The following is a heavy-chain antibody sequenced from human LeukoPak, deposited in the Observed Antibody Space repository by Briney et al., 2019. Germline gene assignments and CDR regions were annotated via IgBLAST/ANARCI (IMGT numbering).Heavy chain of an antibody. CDR1: GLTFTSHG. J-gene: IGHJ5*01. CDR2: ISLDGSRK. V-gene: IGHV3-33*05. D-gene: IGHD3-10*01. Sequence: GRSLRLSCAASGLTFTSHGFHWVRQAPGRGLEWLTFISLDGSRKSYADSVKGRFTFSRDDSKNTLYLEMNSLRAEDTATYYCARDRAVSWLDSWGLGALVTVSS. CDR3: ARDRAVSWLDS.